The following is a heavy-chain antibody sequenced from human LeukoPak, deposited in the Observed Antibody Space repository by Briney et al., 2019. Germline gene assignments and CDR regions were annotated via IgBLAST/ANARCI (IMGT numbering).Heavy chain of an antibody. CDR3: AREDGGTHSSDY. V-gene: IGHV4-61*02. D-gene: IGHD4-23*01. CDR1: GGSISSGNYY. CDR2: IYSSGST. Sequence: SETLSLTCTVSGGSISSGNYYWSWIRQPAGKGLEWIGRIYSSGSTNYNPSLKSRVTISADTSRNQFSLELRSVTAADTALYYCAREDGGTHSSDYWGQGTLVTVSS. J-gene: IGHJ4*02.